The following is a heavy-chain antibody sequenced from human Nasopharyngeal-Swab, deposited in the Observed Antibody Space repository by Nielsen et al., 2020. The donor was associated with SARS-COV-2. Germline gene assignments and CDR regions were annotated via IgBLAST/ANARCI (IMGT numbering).Heavy chain of an antibody. CDR2: IDPSDSYT. D-gene: IGHD6-6*01. Sequence: VRQVPGKGLEWMGRIDPSDSYTNYSPSFQGHVTISADKSISTAYLQWSSLKASDTAMYYCATSSIAAPANWGQGTLVTVSS. V-gene: IGHV5-10-1*01. CDR3: ATSSIAAPAN. J-gene: IGHJ4*02.